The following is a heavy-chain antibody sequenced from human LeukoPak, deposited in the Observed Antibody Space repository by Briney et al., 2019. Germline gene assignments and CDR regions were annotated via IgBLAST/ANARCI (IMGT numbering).Heavy chain of an antibody. Sequence: GGSLRLSCAASGFSFSDHYMDWVRQAPGKGLEWVGRTRNKANSYTTEYAASVKGRFTISRDDSKNSLYLQMNSLKTEDTAVYYCARVVGSSWTDFWGQGTLVTVSS. V-gene: IGHV3-72*01. J-gene: IGHJ4*02. CDR3: ARVVGSSWTDF. CDR1: GFSFSDHY. D-gene: IGHD2-15*01. CDR2: TRNKANSYTT.